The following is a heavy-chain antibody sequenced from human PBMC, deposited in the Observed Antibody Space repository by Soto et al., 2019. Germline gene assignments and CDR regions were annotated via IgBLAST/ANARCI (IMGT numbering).Heavy chain of an antibody. CDR3: GHFGEVSPFDY. Sequence: QVQLVESGGGVVQPGRSLRLSCAASGFTFSSYGMQWVRQAPGKGLEWVAVISYDGSNKYYADSVKGRFTISRDNSKNTLYLQMDSLSAEDTGVYSCGHFGEVSPFDYWGQGTLVTVSS. CDR2: ISYDGSNK. CDR1: GFTFSSYG. D-gene: IGHD3-3*01. J-gene: IGHJ4*02. V-gene: IGHV3-30*03.